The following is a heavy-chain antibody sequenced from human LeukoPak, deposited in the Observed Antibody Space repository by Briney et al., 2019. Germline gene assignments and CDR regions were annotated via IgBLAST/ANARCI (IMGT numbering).Heavy chain of an antibody. J-gene: IGHJ4*02. V-gene: IGHV4-59*01. D-gene: IGHD3-22*01. CDR1: GGSISSYY. Sequence: SETLSLTCTVSGGSISSYYWSWIRQPPGKGLEWIGYIYYRGSTNYNPSLKSRVTISVDTSKNQFSLKLSSVTAADTAVYYCARATDYYYDSSGYYYPFDYWGQGTLVTVSS. CDR3: ARATDYYYDSSGYYYPFDY. CDR2: IYYRGST.